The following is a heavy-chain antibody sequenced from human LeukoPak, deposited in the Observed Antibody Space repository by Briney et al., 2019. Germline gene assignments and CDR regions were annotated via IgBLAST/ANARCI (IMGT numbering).Heavy chain of an antibody. CDR2: INAGNGNT. V-gene: IGHV1-3*01. Sequence: ASVKVSCKASGYTFTSYAMHWVRQAPEQRLEWMGWINAGNGNTKYSQKFQGRVTMTTDTSTSTAYMELRSLRSDDTAVYYCARESHRWFGELPQGDYWGQGTLVTVSS. CDR1: GYTFTSYA. CDR3: ARESHRWFGELPQGDY. D-gene: IGHD3-10*01. J-gene: IGHJ4*02.